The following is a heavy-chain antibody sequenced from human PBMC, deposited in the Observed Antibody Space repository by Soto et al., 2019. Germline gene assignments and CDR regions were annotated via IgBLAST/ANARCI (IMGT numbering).Heavy chain of an antibody. Sequence: EVQLLESGGALVQPGGSLRLSCAASGFTFSNFAMSWVRQAPGRGPEWVSGISSSGGTTYYADSVKGRFTISRDYSTNTLSLQMNSLRVEDTALYYCAKDPNGDFVGAFEMWGQGTMVIVSS. CDR3: AKDPNGDFVGAFEM. V-gene: IGHV3-23*01. D-gene: IGHD2-21*02. CDR1: GFTFSNFA. J-gene: IGHJ3*02. CDR2: ISSSGGTT.